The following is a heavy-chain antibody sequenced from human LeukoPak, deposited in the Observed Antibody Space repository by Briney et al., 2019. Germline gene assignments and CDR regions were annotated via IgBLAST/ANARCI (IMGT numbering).Heavy chain of an antibody. V-gene: IGHV4-34*01. CDR3: ARATNLDY. CDR1: GGSFSGYY. Sequence: PSETLSLTCAVYGGSFSGYYWSWIRQPPGKGLEWIGEINHSGSTNYNPSLKSRVTISVDTSKNQFSLKLSSVTAADTAVYYCARATNLDYWGQGTPVTVSS. J-gene: IGHJ4*02. CDR2: INHSGST.